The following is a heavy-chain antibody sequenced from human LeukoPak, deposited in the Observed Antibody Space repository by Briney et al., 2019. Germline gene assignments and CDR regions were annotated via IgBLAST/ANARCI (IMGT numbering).Heavy chain of an antibody. CDR2: INPNSGGT. Sequence: EASAKVSCKASGYTFTGYYMHWVRQAPGQGLEWMGWINPNSGGTNYAQKFQGRVTMTRDTSISTAYMELSRLRSDDTAVYYCAREGARGYSYPFIDYWGQGTLVTVSS. J-gene: IGHJ4*02. V-gene: IGHV1-2*02. CDR3: AREGARGYSYPFIDY. D-gene: IGHD5-18*01. CDR1: GYTFTGYY.